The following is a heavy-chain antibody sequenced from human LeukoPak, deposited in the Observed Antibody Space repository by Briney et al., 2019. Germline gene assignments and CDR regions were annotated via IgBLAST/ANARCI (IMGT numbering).Heavy chain of an antibody. CDR1: GFTFSSYW. CDR3: ASGSLARGGSDY. CDR2: MNQDGSQK. V-gene: IGHV3-7*01. J-gene: IGHJ4*02. Sequence: GESLRLSCAASGFTFSSYWMSWVRQAPGRGLGLVANMNQDGSQKYYVDSVKDRFTISRDNAKNSLYLQMNSLRDEDTAVYYCASGSLARGGSDYWGQGTLVTVSS. D-gene: IGHD2-2*03.